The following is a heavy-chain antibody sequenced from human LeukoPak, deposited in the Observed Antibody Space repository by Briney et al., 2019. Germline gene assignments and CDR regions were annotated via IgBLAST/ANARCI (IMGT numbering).Heavy chain of an antibody. CDR3: AKGGYCSSTSCYESLGLDY. CDR1: GFTFSSYG. V-gene: IGHV3-33*06. D-gene: IGHD2-2*01. Sequence: GGSLRLSCAASGFTFSSYGMHWVRQAPGKGLEWVALIWYDGSNKYYADSVKGRFTISRDNSKNTLYLQMNSLRAEDTAVYYCAKGGYCSSTSCYESLGLDYWGQGTLVTVSS. CDR2: IWYDGSNK. J-gene: IGHJ4*02.